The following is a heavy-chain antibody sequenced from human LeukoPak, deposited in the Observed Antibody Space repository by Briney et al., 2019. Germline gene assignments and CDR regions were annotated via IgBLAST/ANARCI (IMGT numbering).Heavy chain of an antibody. J-gene: IGHJ4*02. D-gene: IGHD3-22*01. CDR3: AREGYYYQSSGYNPFDY. CDR1: GFTFSGYG. CDR2: IWHDGTNE. Sequence: GGSLRLSCAASGFTFSGYGMHWVRQAPGKGLEWVALIWHDGTNENYADSVKGRFTISRDNSKNTLYLQMNSLRAEDTAVYYCAREGYYYQSSGYNPFDYWGQGTLVTVSS. V-gene: IGHV3-33*01.